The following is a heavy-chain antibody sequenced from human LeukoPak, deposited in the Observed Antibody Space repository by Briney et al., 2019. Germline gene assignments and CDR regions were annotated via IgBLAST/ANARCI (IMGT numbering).Heavy chain of an antibody. CDR3: AKVSCTGSTCSSFDY. D-gene: IGHD2-8*02. CDR1: GFTFSSFV. CDR2: ISGSGVYK. V-gene: IGHV3-23*01. J-gene: IGHJ4*02. Sequence: PGGSPRISCAAPGFTFSSFVMSWVPPAPGEGEEWGSSISGSGVYKYYTDSVKGRFTISRDNSKNTLYVQMNSLRAEDTAVYYCAKVSCTGSTCSSFDYWGQGTLATVSS.